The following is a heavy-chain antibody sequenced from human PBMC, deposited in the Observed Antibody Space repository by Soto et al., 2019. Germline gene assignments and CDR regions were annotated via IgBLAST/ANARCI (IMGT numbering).Heavy chain of an antibody. CDR1: GDSFSNYY. CDR2: IYPSGTT. V-gene: IGHV4-4*07. J-gene: IGHJ6*02. Sequence: SETLSLTCTVSGDSFSNYYWIWIRQPAGKGLEWIGRIYPSGTTNYNPSLKSRLTMSRATSTHQFSLSLRSVTAADTAVYFCARDDYGSAGMDVWGHETTVTVSS. D-gene: IGHD3-10*01. CDR3: ARDDYGSAGMDV.